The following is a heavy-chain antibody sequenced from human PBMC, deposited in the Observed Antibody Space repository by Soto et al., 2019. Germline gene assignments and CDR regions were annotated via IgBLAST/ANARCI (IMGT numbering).Heavy chain of an antibody. CDR3: ARGARAETYYGAFEY. CDR1: GFSFKNYA. D-gene: IGHD3-10*01. J-gene: IGHJ4*01. Sequence: QVQLVESGGGVVQPGSSLRLSCAASGFSFKNYAFHWVRQAPGKGLEWVALISHNDEPKIFYADSVQGRFTISRDNFKNTVFLQMNSLRDEDTAVYHCARGARAETYYGAFEYWGQGTQVTVSS. V-gene: IGHV3-30-3*01. CDR2: ISHNDEPKI.